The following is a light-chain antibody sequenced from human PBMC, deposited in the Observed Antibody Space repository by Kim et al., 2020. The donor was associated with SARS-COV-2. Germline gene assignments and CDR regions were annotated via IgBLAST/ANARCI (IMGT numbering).Light chain of an antibody. CDR2: AAS. CDR3: QKYNSAPRT. Sequence: ASVGDKVTITCRASQGISDNLAWYLQKPGKVPKLLIYAASTLQSGVPYRFSGSGSGTDFTLTISSLQPEDVATYYCQKYNSAPRTFGQGTKVDIK. CDR1: QGISDN. V-gene: IGKV1-27*01. J-gene: IGKJ1*01.